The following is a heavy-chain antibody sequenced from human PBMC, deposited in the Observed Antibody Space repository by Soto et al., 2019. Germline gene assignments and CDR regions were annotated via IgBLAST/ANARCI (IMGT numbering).Heavy chain of an antibody. CDR3: ARSTGWFDY. CDR1: GDSVSSNSAA. D-gene: IGHD6-19*01. V-gene: IGHV6-1*01. J-gene: IGHJ4*02. Sequence: SETLSLTCAISGDSVSSNSAAWDWIRQSPSRGLEWLGRTYYRSKWFNDYAVAVKGRITINPDTSKNHFSLQLNSVTPEDTAVYYCARSTGWFDYWGQGTLVTVSS. CDR2: TYYRSKWFN.